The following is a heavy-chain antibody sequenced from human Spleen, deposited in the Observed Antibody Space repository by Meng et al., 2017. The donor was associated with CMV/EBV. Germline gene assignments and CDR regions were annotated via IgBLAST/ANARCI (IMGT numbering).Heavy chain of an antibody. J-gene: IGHJ6*02. CDR3: ASYYDLYYGMDV. CDR2: ISYDGSNK. CDR1: GFTFSSYA. V-gene: IGHV3-30*04. D-gene: IGHD3-22*01. Sequence: GGSLRLSCAVSGFTFSSYAMHWVRQAPGKGLEWVAVISYDGSNKYYADSVKGRFTISRDNSKNTLYLQMNSLRAEDTALYYCASYYDLYYGMDVWGQGTTVTVSS.